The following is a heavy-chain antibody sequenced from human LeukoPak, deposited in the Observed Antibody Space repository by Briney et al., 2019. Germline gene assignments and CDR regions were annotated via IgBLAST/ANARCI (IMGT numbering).Heavy chain of an antibody. Sequence: PGGSLRLSCAASGFTFSSYAMSWVRQAPGKGLEWVSAISGSGGSTYYADSVKGRFTISRDNSKNTLYLQMSSLRAEDTAVYYCAKRARYYDSSGYPKDYFDYWGQGTLVTVSS. CDR1: GFTFSSYA. V-gene: IGHV3-23*01. CDR3: AKRARYYDSSGYPKDYFDY. CDR2: ISGSGGST. J-gene: IGHJ4*02. D-gene: IGHD3-22*01.